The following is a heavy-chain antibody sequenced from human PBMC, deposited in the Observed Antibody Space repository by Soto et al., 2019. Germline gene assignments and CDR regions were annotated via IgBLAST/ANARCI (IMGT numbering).Heavy chain of an antibody. V-gene: IGHV3-23*01. CDR2: ISGSGGST. D-gene: IGHD3-22*01. J-gene: IGHJ4*02. CDR3: AKELKYYYDSSGYYYY. CDR1: GFTFSSYA. Sequence: GGSLRLSSAASGFTFSSYAMSWVRQAPGKGLEWVSAISGSGGSTYYADSVKGRFTISRDNSKNTLYLQMNSLRAEDTAVYYCAKELKYYYDSSGYYYYWGQGTLVTVSS.